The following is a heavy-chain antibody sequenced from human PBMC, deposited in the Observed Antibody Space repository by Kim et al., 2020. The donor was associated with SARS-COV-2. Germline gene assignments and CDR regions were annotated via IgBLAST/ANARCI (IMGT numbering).Heavy chain of an antibody. CDR3: ARVSYSGSYGSPPYYFDY. Sequence: SETLSLTCTVSGGSISSYYWSWIRQPPGKGLEWIGYIYYSGSTNYNPSLKSRVTISVDTSKNQFSLKLSSVTAADTAVYYCARVSYSGSYGSPPYYFDYWGQGTLVTVSS. J-gene: IGHJ4*02. CDR2: IYYSGST. V-gene: IGHV4-59*01. CDR1: GGSISSYY. D-gene: IGHD1-26*01.